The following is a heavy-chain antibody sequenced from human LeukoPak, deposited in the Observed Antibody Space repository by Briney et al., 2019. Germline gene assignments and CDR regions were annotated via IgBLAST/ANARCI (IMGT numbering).Heavy chain of an antibody. CDR1: GGSFSGYY. D-gene: IGHD4-17*01. J-gene: IGHJ4*02. CDR2: INHSGST. Sequence: SETLSLTCAVYGGSFSGYYWSWIRQPPGKGLEWIGEINHSGSTNYNPSLKSRVTISVDTSKNQFSLKLSSVTAADTAVYYCARLEDGDYVNYWGQGTLVTVSS. V-gene: IGHV4-34*01. CDR3: ARLEDGDYVNY.